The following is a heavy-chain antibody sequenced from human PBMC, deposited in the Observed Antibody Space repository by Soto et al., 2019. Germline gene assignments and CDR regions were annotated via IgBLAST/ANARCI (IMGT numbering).Heavy chain of an antibody. CDR3: ARSIAAAVDFDY. V-gene: IGHV1-18*01. CDR1: GYTFTSYG. D-gene: IGHD6-13*01. CDR2: ISAYSGST. J-gene: IGHJ4*02. Sequence: QVQLVQSGAEVKKPGASVKVSCKASGYTFTSYGISWVRQAPGQGLEWMGWISAYSGSTNYAQKLHGRVTMTTDTSTSTADMELRSLRSDDTAVYYCARSIAAAVDFDYWGQGTLVTVSS.